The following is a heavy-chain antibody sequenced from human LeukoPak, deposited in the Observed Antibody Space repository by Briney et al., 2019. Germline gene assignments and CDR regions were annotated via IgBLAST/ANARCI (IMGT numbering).Heavy chain of an antibody. V-gene: IGHV5-51*01. D-gene: IGHD2-21*02. CDR1: GYSFTSYW. CDR3: ARQGTYCGGDCYGDN. Sequence: GESLTISCKGSGYSFTSYWIGWVRQMPGKGLEWMGIIYPGDSDTRYSPSFQGQVTISADKSISSAYLQWSSLKASDTDMYDCARQGTYCGGDCYGDNWGEGTLVTVSS. CDR2: IYPGDSDT. J-gene: IGHJ4*02.